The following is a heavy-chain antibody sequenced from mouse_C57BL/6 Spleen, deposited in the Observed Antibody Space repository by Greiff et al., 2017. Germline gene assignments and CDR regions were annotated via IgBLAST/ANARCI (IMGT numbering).Heavy chain of an antibody. Sequence: VQLQQSGPELVKPGASVKISCKASGYAFSSSWMNWVKQRPGKGLEWIGRIYPGDGDTNYNGKFKGKATLTADKSSSTAYMQLSSLTSEDSAVYFCARYGIYWYFDVWGTGTTVTVSS. CDR1: GYAFSSSW. CDR3: ARYGIYWYFDV. CDR2: IYPGDGDT. V-gene: IGHV1-82*01. D-gene: IGHD2-1*01. J-gene: IGHJ1*03.